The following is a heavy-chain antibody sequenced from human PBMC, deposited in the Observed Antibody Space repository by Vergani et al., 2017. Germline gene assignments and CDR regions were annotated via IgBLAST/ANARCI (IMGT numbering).Heavy chain of an antibody. CDR2: IIPIFGTA. CDR3: ARDGPPAAQWYDPTPKYSN. J-gene: IGHJ4*02. V-gene: IGHV1-69*01. D-gene: IGHD1-1*01. CDR1: GGTFSSYA. Sequence: QVQLVQSGAEVKKPGSSVKVSCKASGGTFSSYAISWVRQAPGQGLEWMGGIIPIFGTANYAQKFQGRVTITADESTSTAYMELSSLRSEDTAVYYCARDGPPAAQWYDPTPKYSNWSQGTLASVYS.